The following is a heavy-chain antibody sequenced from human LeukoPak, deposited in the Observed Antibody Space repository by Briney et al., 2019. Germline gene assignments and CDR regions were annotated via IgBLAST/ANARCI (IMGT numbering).Heavy chain of an antibody. J-gene: IGHJ4*02. CDR2: IYNSGST. V-gene: IGHV4-59*01. CDR3: ARAPLGMVTPSFDY. Sequence: SETLSLTCTVSGGSISSYSWSWIRQPPGRGLEWIGYIYNSGSTNYNPSLKSRVTISVDTSKNQFSLNLSSVTAADTAVYYCARAPLGMVTPSFDYWGQGALVTVSS. CDR1: GGSISSYS. D-gene: IGHD2-21*02.